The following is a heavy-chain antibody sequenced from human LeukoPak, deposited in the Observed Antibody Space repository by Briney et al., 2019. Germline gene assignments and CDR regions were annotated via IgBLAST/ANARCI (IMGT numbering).Heavy chain of an antibody. Sequence: GGSLRLSCAASGFTFSSYWMSWVRQAPGKGLEWVANIKQDGSEKYYVGSVKGRFTISRDNAKNSLYLQMNSLRAEDTAVYYCARDSLVGLVRGENNWFDPWGQGTLVTVSS. CDR3: ARDSLVGLVRGENNWFDP. CDR1: GFTFSSYW. V-gene: IGHV3-7*03. CDR2: IKQDGSEK. J-gene: IGHJ5*02. D-gene: IGHD3-22*01.